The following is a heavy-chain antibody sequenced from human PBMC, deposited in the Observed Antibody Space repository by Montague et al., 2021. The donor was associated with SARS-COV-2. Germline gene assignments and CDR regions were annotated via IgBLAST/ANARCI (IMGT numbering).Heavy chain of an antibody. V-gene: IGHV4-59*01. CDR3: ARDTFYYGSDSYYVDTFDM. J-gene: IGHJ3*02. CDR1: GGSITSNY. D-gene: IGHD3-10*01. Sequence: SETLSLTCTVSGGSITSNYWSWIRQPPGKGLQWVGYTFYTGRSRSNPSLQSRLFITVDTSKNQVSLKLISVTAADTAVYYCARDTFYYGSDSYYVDTFDMWGQGTMVTVSS. CDR2: TFYTGRS.